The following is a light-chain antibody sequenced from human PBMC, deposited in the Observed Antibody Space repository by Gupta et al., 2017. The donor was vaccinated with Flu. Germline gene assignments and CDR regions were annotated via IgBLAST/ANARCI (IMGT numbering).Light chain of an antibody. CDR3: QQCHNTRLI. CDR2: GAS. CDR1: ESSNSY. J-gene: IGKJ4*01. Sequence: DIQMTQPPSSLSASVGDGVTITCRASESSNSYLNWYQQKPGKAPNLLIYGASKVKSGVPSRFSGGGYGTEFTLTISRRQPEDSANYYCQQCHNTRLIFGGGTTVEIK. V-gene: IGKV1-39*01.